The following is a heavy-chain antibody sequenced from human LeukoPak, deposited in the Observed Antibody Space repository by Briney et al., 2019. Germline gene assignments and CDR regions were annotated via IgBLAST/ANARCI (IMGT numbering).Heavy chain of an antibody. CDR2: IIPIFGTA. V-gene: IGHV1-69*13. Sequence: SVKVSCKASGGTFSSYAISWVRQAPGQGLEWMGGIIPIFGTANYAQKFQGRVTITADESTSTAYIELSSLRSEDTAVYYCARDMGYCSSTSCYSDAFDIWGQGTMVTVSS. CDR3: ARDMGYCSSTSCYSDAFDI. CDR1: GGTFSSYA. D-gene: IGHD2-2*02. J-gene: IGHJ3*02.